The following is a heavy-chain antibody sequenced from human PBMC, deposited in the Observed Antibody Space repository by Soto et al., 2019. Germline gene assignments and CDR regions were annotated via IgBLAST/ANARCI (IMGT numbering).Heavy chain of an antibody. CDR3: ANAGAYYGSGNYYNY. V-gene: IGHV3-23*01. J-gene: IGHJ4*02. CDR1: GFTLSSSA. CDR2: LSGSGNTT. D-gene: IGHD3-10*01. Sequence: EVQLLESGGGLVQPGGSLRLSCAASGFTLSSSAMSWVRQAPGKGLEWVSSLSGSGNTTEYADSVKGRFTISRDISKNTLYLQMNSLKAEDTALYYCANAGAYYGSGNYYNYWGQGTLVTFA.